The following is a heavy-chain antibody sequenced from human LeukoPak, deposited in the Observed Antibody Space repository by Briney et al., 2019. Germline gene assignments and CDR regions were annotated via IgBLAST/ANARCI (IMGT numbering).Heavy chain of an antibody. J-gene: IGHJ4*02. V-gene: IGHV4-39*01. D-gene: IGHD2-2*01. CDR1: GGSISSRSYS. CDR3: ARTYSSTWTGLYFDH. Sequence: SETLSLTRTVSGGSISSRSYSWGWIRQPPGKGLEWIGNIYDSGSTSPNPSLRSRVTMPVDTAKNQFALKLSSVTAADTAVYYCARTYSSTWTGLYFDHWGQGTLVTVSS. CDR2: IYDSGST.